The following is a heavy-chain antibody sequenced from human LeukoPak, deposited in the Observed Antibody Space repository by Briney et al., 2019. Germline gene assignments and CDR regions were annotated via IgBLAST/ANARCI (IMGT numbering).Heavy chain of an antibody. CDR2: IYSGGST. CDR3: AKDKDYGDYGLGDY. Sequence: PGGSLRLSCAASGFTVSSNYMSWVRQAPGKGLEWVSVIYSGGSTYYADSVKGRFTISRDNSKNTLYLQMNSLRAEDTAVYYCAKDKDYGDYGLGDYWGQGTLVTVSS. D-gene: IGHD4-17*01. J-gene: IGHJ4*02. CDR1: GFTVSSNY. V-gene: IGHV3-66*01.